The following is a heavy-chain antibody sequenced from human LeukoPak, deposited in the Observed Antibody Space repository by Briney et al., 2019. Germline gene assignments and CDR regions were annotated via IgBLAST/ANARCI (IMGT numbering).Heavy chain of an antibody. D-gene: IGHD3-10*01. CDR1: GGTFSSYA. CDR3: ASGLGSVGGFPFNDAFDI. V-gene: IGHV1-69*13. Sequence: GASVKVSCKASGGTFSSYAISWVRQAPGQGLEWMGGIIPIFGTANYAQKFQGRVTITADESTSTAYMELSSLRSEDTAVYYCASGLGSVGGFPFNDAFDIWGQGTMVTVSS. J-gene: IGHJ3*02. CDR2: IIPIFGTA.